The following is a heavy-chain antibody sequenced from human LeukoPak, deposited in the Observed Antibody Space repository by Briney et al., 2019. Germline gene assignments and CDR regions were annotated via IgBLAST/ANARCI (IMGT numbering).Heavy chain of an antibody. J-gene: IGHJ4*02. CDR3: TTDRREYLTHATTPDY. V-gene: IGHV3-15*01. D-gene: IGHD5-12*01. CDR2: IKSKTDGGTT. CDR1: GFTFSNAW. Sequence: GGSLTLSCAASGFTFSNAWMSWVRQAPGKGLEWVGRIKSKTDGGTTDYAAPVKDKFAISRDDSKNTLYLQMNSLKIEDTAVYYCTTDRREYLTHATTPDYWGQGTLVTVSS.